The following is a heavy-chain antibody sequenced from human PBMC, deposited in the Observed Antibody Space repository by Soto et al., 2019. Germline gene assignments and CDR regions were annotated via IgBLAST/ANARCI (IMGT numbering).Heavy chain of an antibody. CDR3: AKDQGIAVAVFDY. CDR2: IYNSGST. D-gene: IGHD6-19*01. V-gene: IGHV4-61*01. CDR1: GGSVTSGSYY. J-gene: IGHJ4*02. Sequence: SETLSLTCTVSGGSVTSGSYYWSWIRQPPGKGLEWIGYIYNSGSTNYNPSLKSRVTISVDTSRRQISLKLSSVTAADTAVYYCAKDQGIAVAVFDYWGQGTLVTVSS.